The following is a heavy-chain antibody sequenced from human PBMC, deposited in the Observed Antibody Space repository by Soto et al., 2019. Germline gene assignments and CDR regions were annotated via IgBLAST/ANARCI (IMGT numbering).Heavy chain of an antibody. CDR1: NSVLTTSV. CDR3: ARGGVPYLRPLEI. CDR2: ISAYDGGT. J-gene: IGHJ4*01. V-gene: IGHV1-18*04. D-gene: IGHD3-16*01. Sequence: LEQSGPEVKKPGDSVRISCWLYNSVLTTSVITCLRQAPGQGLEWMGWISAYDGGTLSDLKFRNTLVMNPDAMTNMAYMQLWDLTFDDTAVYFCARGGVPYLRPLEIWGQGNPVTVSS.